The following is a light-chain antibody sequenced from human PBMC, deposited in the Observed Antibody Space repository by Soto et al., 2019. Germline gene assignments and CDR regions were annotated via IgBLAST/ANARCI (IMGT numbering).Light chain of an antibody. CDR1: SSNIGSNH. V-gene: IGLV1-47*01. CDR3: AAWDDSLSGRVV. Sequence: QPVLTQPPSASGTPGQRVTISCSGSSSNIGSNHVYWYQQLPGTAPKLLIYRNNQRPSGVPDRFSGSKSGTSASLAISGLRSEDEADYYCAAWDDSLSGRVVFGGGTKLTVL. CDR2: RNN. J-gene: IGLJ2*01.